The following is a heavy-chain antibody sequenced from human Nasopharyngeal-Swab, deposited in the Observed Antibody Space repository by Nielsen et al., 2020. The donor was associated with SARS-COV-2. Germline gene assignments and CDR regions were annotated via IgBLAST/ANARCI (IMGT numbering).Heavy chain of an antibody. Sequence: GESLKISCAASGFTFSDYYMSWIRQAPGKGLEWVSYISSSGSTIYYADSVKGRLTISRDNAKNSLYLQMNSLRAEDTAVYYCASPRGVGATPFDYWGQGTLVTVSS. CDR3: ASPRGVGATPFDY. CDR1: GFTFSDYY. V-gene: IGHV3-11*01. J-gene: IGHJ4*02. CDR2: ISSSGSTI. D-gene: IGHD1-26*01.